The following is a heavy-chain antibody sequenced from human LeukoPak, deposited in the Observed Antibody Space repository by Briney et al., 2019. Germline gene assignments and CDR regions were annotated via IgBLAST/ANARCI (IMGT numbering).Heavy chain of an antibody. CDR2: ISTSGST. D-gene: IGHD4-17*01. Sequence: SETLSLTCTVSGDSISGFYWSWIRQPAGKGLQWIGRISTSGSTNYNPSLKSRVTMSADRSTNEFSLTVRSVTAADTALYYCARGLPSYGDYVDYYFYMDVWGKGTTVTASS. CDR1: GDSISGFY. V-gene: IGHV4-4*07. J-gene: IGHJ6*03. CDR3: ARGLPSYGDYVDYYFYMDV.